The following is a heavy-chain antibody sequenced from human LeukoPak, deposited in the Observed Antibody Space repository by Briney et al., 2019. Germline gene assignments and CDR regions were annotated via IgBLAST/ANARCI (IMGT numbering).Heavy chain of an antibody. J-gene: IGHJ1*01. CDR2: IYYSGST. D-gene: IGHD6-19*01. CDR1: GGSISSYY. Sequence: NTSETLSLTCTVSGGSISSYYWNCIRQPPGKGLEWIGYIYYSGSTNYNPSLKSRVTISVDTSKNQFSLKLSSVTAADTAVYYCAGGGWYPESSQHWGQGALVTVSS. CDR3: AGGGWYPESSQH. V-gene: IGHV4-59*01.